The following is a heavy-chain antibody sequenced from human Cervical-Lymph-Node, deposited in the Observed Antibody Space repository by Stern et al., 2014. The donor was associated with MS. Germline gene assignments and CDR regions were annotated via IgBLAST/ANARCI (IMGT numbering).Heavy chain of an antibody. CDR2: ISAHNGNT. Sequence: VQLVESGAEVKKPGASVKVSCKASGHTTTSYGITWVRQAPGQGLEWMGWISAHNGNTHYEQKFQGRVTMTTDTSTSTAYMELRSLRSDDTAVYFCATFIPTSGTFNWWGQGTLVTVSS. D-gene: IGHD1-1*01. CDR3: ATFIPTSGTFNW. V-gene: IGHV1-18*01. J-gene: IGHJ4*02. CDR1: GHTTTSYG.